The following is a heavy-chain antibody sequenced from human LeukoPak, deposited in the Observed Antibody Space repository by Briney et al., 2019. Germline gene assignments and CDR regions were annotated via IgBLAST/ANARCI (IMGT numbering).Heavy chain of an antibody. V-gene: IGHV3-7*01. D-gene: IGHD3-10*01. CDR1: GLTFSSYW. CDR3: ARDSAYYYGSGSYSVYYYYYYGMDV. CDR2: MKQDGSEK. J-gene: IGHJ6*02. Sequence: GGSLRLSCAASGLTFSSYWMSWVRHAPGKGLEWVANMKQDGSEKYYVDSVKGRFTISRDNAKNSLYLQMNSLRAEDTAVYYCARDSAYYYGSGSYSVYYYYYYGMDVWGQGTTVTVSS.